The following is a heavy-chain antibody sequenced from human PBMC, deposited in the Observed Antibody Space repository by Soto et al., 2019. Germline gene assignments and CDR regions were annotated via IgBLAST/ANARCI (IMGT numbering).Heavy chain of an antibody. Sequence: GGSLRLSCTASGFTFSSYAMHWVRQAPGKGLEWVAVISYDGSNKYYADSVKGLFTISRDNAKNTLYLQMNSLRVEDTAVYYCARDQGYDFWSGLYYYGMDVWGQGTTVTVSS. CDR2: ISYDGSNK. J-gene: IGHJ6*02. V-gene: IGHV3-30-3*01. CDR3: ARDQGYDFWSGLYYYGMDV. CDR1: GFTFSSYA. D-gene: IGHD3-3*01.